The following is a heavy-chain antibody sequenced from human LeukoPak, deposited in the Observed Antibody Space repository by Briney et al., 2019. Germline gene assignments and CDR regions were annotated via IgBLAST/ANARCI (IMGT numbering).Heavy chain of an antibody. CDR2: IGYTGDST. CDR3: ARSGYSSGWYGWYFHY. V-gene: IGHV3-23*01. CDR1: GFTFSSYA. D-gene: IGHD6-19*01. J-gene: IGHJ4*02. Sequence: GGSLRLSCAASGFTFSSYAMNWVRQAPGKGLERVSGIGYTGDSTFYANSVKGRFTISRDNSKNTLYLQMNSLRAEDTAVYYCARSGYSSGWYGWYFHYWGQGTLVTVSS.